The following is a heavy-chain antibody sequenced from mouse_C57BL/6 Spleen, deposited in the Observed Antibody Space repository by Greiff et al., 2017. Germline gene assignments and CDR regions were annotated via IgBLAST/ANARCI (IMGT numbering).Heavy chain of an antibody. CDR1: GYAFSSYW. J-gene: IGHJ3*01. Sequence: VKLMESGAELVKPGASVKISCKASGYAFSSYWMNWVKQRPGKGLEWIGQIYPGDGDTNYNGKFKGKATLTADKSSSTAYMQLSSLTSEDSAVYFCARGNYGSSHPWFAYWGQGTLVTVSA. V-gene: IGHV1-80*01. CDR3: ARGNYGSSHPWFAY. D-gene: IGHD1-1*01. CDR2: IYPGDGDT.